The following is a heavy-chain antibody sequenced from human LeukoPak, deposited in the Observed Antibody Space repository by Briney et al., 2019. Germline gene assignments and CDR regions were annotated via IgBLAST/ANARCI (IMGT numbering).Heavy chain of an antibody. V-gene: IGHV1-2*02. Sequence: GASVKVSCKASGYTFTGYYMHWVRQAPGQGLEWMGWINPNSDGTNYAQKFQGRVTMTRDTSISTAYMELSRLRSDDAAVYYCARGELLRSLDCWGQGTLVTVSS. CDR2: INPNSDGT. J-gene: IGHJ4*02. D-gene: IGHD1-26*01. CDR3: ARGELLRSLDC. CDR1: GYTFTGYY.